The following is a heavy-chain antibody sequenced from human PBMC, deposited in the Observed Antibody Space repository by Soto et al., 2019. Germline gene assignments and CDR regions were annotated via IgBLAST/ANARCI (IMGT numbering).Heavy chain of an antibody. CDR1: GGSFSGYT. D-gene: IGHD6-6*01. CDR2: INNSGTT. V-gene: IGHV4-34*01. J-gene: IGHJ4*02. CDR3: ARGSEYTSSFDY. Sequence: QVQLQQWGAGLLKPSETLSLTCAVYGGSFSGYTWIWIRQPPGKGLEWIGEINNSGTTNHNPSLKSRVIISVDTSKKQFSLRLTSVTAADTAVYYCARGSEYTSSFDYWGQGNLVTVSS.